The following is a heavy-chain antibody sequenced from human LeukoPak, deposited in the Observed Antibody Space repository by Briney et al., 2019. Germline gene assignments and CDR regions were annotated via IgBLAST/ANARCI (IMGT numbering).Heavy chain of an antibody. V-gene: IGHV4-59*12. CDR3: SGEQWLHRWFDP. CDR1: GGSISSYY. CDR2: IYYSGST. Sequence: SETLSLTCTVSGGSISSYYWSWIRQPPGKGLEWIGYIYYSGSTYYNPSLKSRVTISVDTSKNQFSLKLSSVTAADTAVYYCSGEQWLHRWFDPWGQGTLVTVSS. D-gene: IGHD6-19*01. J-gene: IGHJ5*02.